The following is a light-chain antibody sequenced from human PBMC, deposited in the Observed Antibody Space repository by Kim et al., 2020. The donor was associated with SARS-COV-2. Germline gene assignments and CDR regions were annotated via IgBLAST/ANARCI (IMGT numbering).Light chain of an antibody. J-gene: IGKJ4*01. Sequence: GDSVTITCRASQGIGNWLAWYQQKPGEAPKVLIYAASSLQSGVPSRFTGSGSGTDFTLTISSLQPEDFATYYCQQASSFPLTFGGGTKVDIK. CDR3: QQASSFPLT. V-gene: IGKV1-12*01. CDR1: QGIGNW. CDR2: AAS.